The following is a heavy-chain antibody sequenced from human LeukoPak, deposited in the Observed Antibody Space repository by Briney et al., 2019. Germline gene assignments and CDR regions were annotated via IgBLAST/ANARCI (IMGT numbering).Heavy chain of an antibody. CDR2: LYSDDSA. D-gene: IGHD1-26*01. CDR1: GFSFSSGY. CDR3: ARDPWQGSTTLH. Sequence: GGSLRLSCVASGFSFSSGYMTWARQAPGKALEWVSLLYSDDSAYYPDSVKGRFTISRDNSKSTLHLQMDTLRTEDTAMYYCARDPWQGSTTLHWGQGIMVTVSS. J-gene: IGHJ4*02. V-gene: IGHV3-66*02.